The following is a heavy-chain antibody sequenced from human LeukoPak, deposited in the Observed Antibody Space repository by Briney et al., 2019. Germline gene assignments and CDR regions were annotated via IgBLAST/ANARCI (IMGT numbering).Heavy chain of an antibody. CDR2: ISYDGSNK. J-gene: IGHJ5*02. CDR1: GFTFSSYW. V-gene: IGHV3-30*18. CDR3: AKGRLLWFGELLPKFDP. D-gene: IGHD3-10*01. Sequence: GGSLRLSCVASGFTFSSYWMTWVRQAPGKGLEWVAVISYDGSNKYYADSVKGRFTISRDNSKNTLYLQMNSLRAEDTAVYYCAKGRLLWFGELLPKFDPWGQGTLVTVSS.